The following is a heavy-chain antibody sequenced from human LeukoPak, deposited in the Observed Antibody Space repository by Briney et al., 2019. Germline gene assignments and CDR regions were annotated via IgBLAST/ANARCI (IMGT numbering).Heavy chain of an antibody. J-gene: IGHJ6*02. V-gene: IGHV3-48*01. CDR3: ARDYYDSSGYYSRHGMDV. D-gene: IGHD3-22*01. CDR2: ISSSSSTI. CDR1: GFTFSSYS. Sequence: GGSLRLSCAASGFTFSSYSMNWVRQAPGKGLEWVSYISSSSSTIYYADSVKGRFTISRDNSKNTLYLQMNSLRAEDTAVYYCARDYYDSSGYYSRHGMDVWGQGTTVTVSS.